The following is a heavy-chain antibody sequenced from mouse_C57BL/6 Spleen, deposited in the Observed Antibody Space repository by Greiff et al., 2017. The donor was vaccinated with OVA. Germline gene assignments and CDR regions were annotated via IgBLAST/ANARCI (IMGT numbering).Heavy chain of an antibody. CDR1: GYTFTSYW. Sequence: VQLQQSGAELVKPGASVKMSCKASGYTFTSYWITWVKQRPGQGLEWIGEIYPGSGSTNYNEKFKNKATLTVDTSSSTAYMQLSSLTSEDSADYDGARGGLLVLRNYLGYWGQGTTLTVSS. V-gene: IGHV1-55*01. CDR2: IYPGSGST. J-gene: IGHJ2*01. CDR3: ARGGLLVLRNYLGY. D-gene: IGHD1-1*01.